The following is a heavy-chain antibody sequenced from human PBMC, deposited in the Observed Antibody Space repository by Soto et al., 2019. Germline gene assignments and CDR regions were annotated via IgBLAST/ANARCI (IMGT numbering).Heavy chain of an antibody. J-gene: IGHJ4*02. CDR2: ILYDGSNT. Sequence: QVQLVESGGGVVQPGRSLRLSCAASGCNFSSYGMHWVRQASAKGLEWVAAILYDGSNTYYADSVKGRFTISRDNSKIPLHLQMTGLRVEDTVVYYCAKEASGSGYLGGFVGHWGQGSLVTVSS. D-gene: IGHD3-22*01. CDR3: AKEASGSGYLGGFVGH. CDR1: GCNFSSYG. V-gene: IGHV3-30*18.